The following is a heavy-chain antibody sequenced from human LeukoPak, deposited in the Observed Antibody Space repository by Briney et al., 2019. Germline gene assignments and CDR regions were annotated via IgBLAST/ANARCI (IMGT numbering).Heavy chain of an antibody. CDR3: TTVVSGDWYRGY. V-gene: IGHV3-15*01. J-gene: IGHJ4*02. Sequence: GGSLRLSCAASGFTFSNAWMTWVRQAPGKGLEWVGRIKSKTDGGTADYAAPVKGRFTISRDDSSNTLFLQMNSLKTEDTAAYYCTTVVSGDWYRGYWGQGTLVTVSS. D-gene: IGHD3-9*01. CDR2: IKSKTDGGTA. CDR1: GFTFSNAW.